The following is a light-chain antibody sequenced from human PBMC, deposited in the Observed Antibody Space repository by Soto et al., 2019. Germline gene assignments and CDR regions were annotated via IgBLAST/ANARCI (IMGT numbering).Light chain of an antibody. Sequence: QSVVTQPPSASGTPGQRVTISCSGSTSNIGRSTINWYQQLPGTAPKLLIYTNNQRPSGVPDRFSGSKSGTSASLAISGLQSEDEADYYCAAWDDSLKGWVFGGGTKLTVL. CDR3: AAWDDSLKGWV. J-gene: IGLJ3*02. V-gene: IGLV1-44*01. CDR1: TSNIGRST. CDR2: TNN.